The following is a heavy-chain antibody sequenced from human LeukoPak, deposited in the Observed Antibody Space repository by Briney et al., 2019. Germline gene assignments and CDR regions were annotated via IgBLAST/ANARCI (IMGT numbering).Heavy chain of an antibody. J-gene: IGHJ5*02. V-gene: IGHV1-8*01. Sequence: ASVKDSCKASGYTFTSYDINWVRQATGQGLEWMGWMNPNSGNTGYAQKFQGRVTMTRNTSISTAYMELSSLRSEDTAVYYCAREIAAAGRSLGFDPWGQGTLVTVSS. CDR1: GYTFTSYD. CDR2: MNPNSGNT. CDR3: AREIAAAGRSLGFDP. D-gene: IGHD6-13*01.